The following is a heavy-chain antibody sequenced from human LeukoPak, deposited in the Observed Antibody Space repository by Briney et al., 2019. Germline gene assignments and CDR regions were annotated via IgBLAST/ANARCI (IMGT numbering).Heavy chain of an antibody. D-gene: IGHD3/OR15-3a*01. CDR3: ARTGFLDSPFDY. J-gene: IGHJ4*02. CDR1: GFSLISYG. V-gene: IGHV3-33*01. Sequence: GGSLRLSCSASGFSLISYGMHWIRQAPGKGLKWVAVIWYDGKNKYYTDSVRGRFTISRDNSKNTLYLQMNSLRAEDTAVYYCARTGFLDSPFDYWGQGTLVTVSS. CDR2: IWYDGKNK.